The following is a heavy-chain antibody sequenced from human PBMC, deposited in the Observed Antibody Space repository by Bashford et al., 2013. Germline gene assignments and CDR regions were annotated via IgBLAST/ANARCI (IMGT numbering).Heavy chain of an antibody. CDR3: ARTMVRGNNDAFDI. J-gene: IGHJ3*02. D-gene: IGHD3-10*01. Sequence: ASVKVSCKVSGYTLTELSMHWVRQAPGKGLEWMGGFDPEDGETIYAQKFQGRVTMTEDTSTDTAYMELSRLRSDDTAVYYCARTMVRGNNDAFDIWGQGTMVTVSS. CDR2: FDPEDGET. V-gene: IGHV1-24*01. CDR1: GYTLTELS.